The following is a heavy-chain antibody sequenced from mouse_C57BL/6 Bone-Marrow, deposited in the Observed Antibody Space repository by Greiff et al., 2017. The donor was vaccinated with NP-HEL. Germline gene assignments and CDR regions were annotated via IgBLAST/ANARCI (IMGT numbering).Heavy chain of an antibody. CDR2: ISNGGGST. CDR1: GFTFSDYY. CDR3: ARHYDGYYVGWFAY. D-gene: IGHD2-3*01. J-gene: IGHJ3*01. V-gene: IGHV5-12*01. Sequence: EVKVVESGGGLVQPGGSLKLSCAASGFTFSDYYMYWVRQTPEKRLEWVAYISNGGGSTYYPDPVKGRFTISRDTAKNTLYLQMSRLKSEDTAMYYCARHYDGYYVGWFAYWGQGTLVTVSA.